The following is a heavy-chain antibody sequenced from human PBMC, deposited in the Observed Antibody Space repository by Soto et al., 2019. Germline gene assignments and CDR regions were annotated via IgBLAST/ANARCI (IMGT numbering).Heavy chain of an antibody. J-gene: IGHJ6*02. V-gene: IGHV4-59*12. D-gene: IGHD2-21*02. CDR2: IYYSGSN. CDR3: ARDLWGYCGTDCYPLDV. Sequence: PSETLSLTCTVSGGSISSYYWSWIRQPSGKGLEWIAYIYYSGSNNYNPSLKSRVTISVDTSKNQFSLKLSSVTAADSAVYYCARDLWGYCGTDCYPLDVWGQGTTVTVS. CDR1: GGSISSYY.